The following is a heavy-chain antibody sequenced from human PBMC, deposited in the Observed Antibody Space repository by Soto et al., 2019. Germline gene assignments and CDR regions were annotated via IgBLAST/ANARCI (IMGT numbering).Heavy chain of an antibody. Sequence: GGSLRLSCAASGFTFSSYSMNWVRQAPGKGLEWVSYISSSSSTIYYADSVKGRFTISRDNAKNSLYLQMNSLRDEDTAVYYCARLLDYYDSSGYDLYGMDVWGQGTKVTVYS. V-gene: IGHV3-48*02. D-gene: IGHD3-22*01. CDR2: ISSSSSTI. J-gene: IGHJ6*02. CDR1: GFTFSSYS. CDR3: ARLLDYYDSSGYDLYGMDV.